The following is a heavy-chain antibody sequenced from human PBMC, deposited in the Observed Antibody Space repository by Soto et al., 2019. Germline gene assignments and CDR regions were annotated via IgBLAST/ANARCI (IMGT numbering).Heavy chain of an antibody. CDR2: ISYDGSNK. CDR3: AKDKDGGATEYYGMDV. V-gene: IGHV3-30*18. J-gene: IGHJ6*04. CDR1: VFTFSSYG. Sequence: GGSLRRSCASSVFTFSSYGMHWVRQAPGKGLEWVAVISYDGSNKYYADSVKGRFTISRDNSKNTLYLQMNSLRAEDTAVYYCAKDKDGGATEYYGMDVWGKGTTVTISS. D-gene: IGHD1-26*01.